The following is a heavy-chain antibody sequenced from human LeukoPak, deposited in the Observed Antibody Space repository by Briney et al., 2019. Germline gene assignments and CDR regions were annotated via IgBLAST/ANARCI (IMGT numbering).Heavy chain of an antibody. J-gene: IGHJ4*02. CDR3: AKVVHRGSYAAPYLDT. Sequence: GGSLRLSCAASGFTFRNYAMSWVRQAPGKGLEWISLISGSAGRTPYADSVEGRFTISRDNSKNTLYLQLNSLTVEDTAVYYCAKVVHRGSYAAPYLDTWGQGTLVTVSS. D-gene: IGHD1-26*01. V-gene: IGHV3-23*01. CDR2: ISGSAGRT. CDR1: GFTFRNYA.